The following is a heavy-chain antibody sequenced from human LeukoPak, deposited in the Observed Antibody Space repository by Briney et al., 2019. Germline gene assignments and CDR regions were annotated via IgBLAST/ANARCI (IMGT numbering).Heavy chain of an antibody. J-gene: IGHJ4*02. Sequence: PGGSLRLSCAASGFTFSTYPMAWIRQAPGGGLEWVSGISGDGGGGGTYYANSVKGRFAISRDNSQSTLYLQMDSVRAEDTAVYYCAKDFGRNIGGPGYWGRGTLVTVSS. V-gene: IGHV3-23*01. CDR3: AKDFGRNIGGPGY. CDR1: GFTFSTYP. CDR2: ISGDGGGGGT. D-gene: IGHD2-15*01.